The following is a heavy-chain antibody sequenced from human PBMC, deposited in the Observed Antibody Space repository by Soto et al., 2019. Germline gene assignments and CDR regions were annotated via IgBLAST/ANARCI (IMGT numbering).Heavy chain of an antibody. V-gene: IGHV4-34*01. CDR3: ARVSPLSIYSSSFPYSWFDP. Sequence: LSLTCAVYGGSFSGYYWSWIRQPPGKGLEWIGEINHSGSTNYNPSLKSRVTISVDTSKNQFSLKLSSVTAADTAVYYCARVSPLSIYSSSFPYSWFDPWGQGTLVTVSS. D-gene: IGHD6-6*01. J-gene: IGHJ5*02. CDR1: GGSFSGYY. CDR2: INHSGST.